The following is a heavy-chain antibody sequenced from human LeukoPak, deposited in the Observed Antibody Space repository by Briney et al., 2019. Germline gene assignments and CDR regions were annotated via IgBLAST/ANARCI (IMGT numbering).Heavy chain of an antibody. J-gene: IGHJ5*02. CDR1: GFIFSSYA. D-gene: IGHD2-2*01. Sequence: GGSLRLSCAASGFIFSSYAMTWVRQAPGKGLEWVSSISGSGGSTYYADSVKGRFTITRDNSKKTLYLQMNSLRADDTAVYSCALPGVVPSATGGWFDLWGQETLVTVSS. V-gene: IGHV3-23*01. CDR3: ALPGVVPSATGGWFDL. CDR2: ISGSGGST.